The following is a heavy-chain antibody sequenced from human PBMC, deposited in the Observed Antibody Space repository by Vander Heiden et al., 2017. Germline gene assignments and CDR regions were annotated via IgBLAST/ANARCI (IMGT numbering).Heavy chain of an antibody. Sequence: EVQLAESGGRLVQPGGSLKLSCVAYGLTFSGSAIHWVLQGSGKGLEWVGRNRSKANSYATAYAASVKGRFTISRDDSKNTAYLQMNSLKTEDTAVYYCTRRGDSSRFDPWGQGTLVTVSS. CDR1: GLTFSGSA. D-gene: IGHD3-22*01. J-gene: IGHJ5*02. CDR2: NRSKANSYAT. CDR3: TRRGDSSRFDP. V-gene: IGHV3-73*02.